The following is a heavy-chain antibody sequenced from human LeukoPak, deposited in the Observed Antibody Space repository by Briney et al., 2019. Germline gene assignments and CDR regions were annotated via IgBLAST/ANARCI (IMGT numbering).Heavy chain of an antibody. V-gene: IGHV3-23*01. J-gene: IGHJ4*02. Sequence: GGSLRLSCAASGFTFSSYAMSWVRQAPGKGLEWVSAISGSGGSTYYADSVKGRFTISRDNSKNTLYLQMNSLRAEDTAVYYCAKARIFGVVNTFDYWAREPWSPSPQ. CDR3: AKARIFGVVNTFDY. D-gene: IGHD3-3*01. CDR1: GFTFSSYA. CDR2: ISGSGGST.